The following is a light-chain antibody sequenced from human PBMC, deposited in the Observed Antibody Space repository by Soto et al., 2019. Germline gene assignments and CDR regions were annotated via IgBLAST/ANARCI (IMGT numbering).Light chain of an antibody. CDR1: QSVSSIY. Sequence: EIVLTQSPGTLSLSPGERATLSCRASQSVSSIYLAWYQQKPGQAPRLLIYGASSRATGIPDRFSGSGSGTDFTLTISRLEPEDFAVYSCQQYGSSPGTFGQGTKLEIK. CDR2: GAS. J-gene: IGKJ2*01. CDR3: QQYGSSPGT. V-gene: IGKV3-20*01.